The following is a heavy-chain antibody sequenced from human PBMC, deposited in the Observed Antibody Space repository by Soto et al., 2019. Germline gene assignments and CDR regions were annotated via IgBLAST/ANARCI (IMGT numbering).Heavy chain of an antibody. CDR1: GFSFTSYA. Sequence: QVQLVESGGGVVQPGRSLRLSCAASGFSFTSYALHWVRQAPGKGLEWLAVVSHDGITTFYTNSVKGRFTISRDNSENTVYLQMNSLSVDDTAVYHCARSHTSASGEALDYGGQGTLVTVSS. V-gene: IGHV3-30-3*01. J-gene: IGHJ4*02. CDR2: VSHDGITT. CDR3: ARSHTSASGEALDY. D-gene: IGHD6-6*01.